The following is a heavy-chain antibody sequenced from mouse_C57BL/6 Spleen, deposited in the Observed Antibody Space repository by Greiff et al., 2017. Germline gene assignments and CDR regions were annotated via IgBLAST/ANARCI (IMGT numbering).Heavy chain of an antibody. Sequence: VQLQQSGAELARPGASVKMSCKASGYTFTSYTMHWVKQRPGQGLEWIGYINPSSGDTKYNQKFKDKATLTADKSSSTAYMQLSSLTSEDSAVYYCARHSGAYDGYYYGYWGQGTTLTVSS. CDR3: ARHSGAYDGYYYGY. CDR2: INPSSGDT. D-gene: IGHD1-3*01. CDR1: GYTFTSYT. V-gene: IGHV1-4*01. J-gene: IGHJ2*01.